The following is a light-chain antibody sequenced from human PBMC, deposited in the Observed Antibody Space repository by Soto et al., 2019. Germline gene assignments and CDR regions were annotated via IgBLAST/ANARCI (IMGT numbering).Light chain of an antibody. Sequence: QSALTQPASVSGSPGQSITISCTGTSSDFGIYNLVSWYQQHPGNAPKLIIYEATQRPSGVSNRFSGFRSGNTASLTISGLQAEDEADYYCCSYAGTSTSVFGTGTKLTVL. CDR3: CSYAGTSTSV. CDR1: SSDFGIYNL. J-gene: IGLJ1*01. CDR2: EAT. V-gene: IGLV2-23*01.